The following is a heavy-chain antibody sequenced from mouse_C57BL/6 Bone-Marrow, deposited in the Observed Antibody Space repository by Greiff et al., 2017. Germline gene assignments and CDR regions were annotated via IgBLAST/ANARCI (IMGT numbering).Heavy chain of an antibody. CDR1: GYTFTSYT. V-gene: IGHV1-4*01. CDR3: APLYYRFAY. CDR2: INPSSGYT. D-gene: IGHD2-1*01. Sequence: VQLQQSGAELARPGASVKMSCKASGYTFTSYTMHWVKQRPGQGLEWIGYINPSSGYTKYNQKFKDKATLTADKSSSTAYMQLRSLTSEDSAVYDCAPLYYRFAYWGQGTLVTVSA. J-gene: IGHJ3*01.